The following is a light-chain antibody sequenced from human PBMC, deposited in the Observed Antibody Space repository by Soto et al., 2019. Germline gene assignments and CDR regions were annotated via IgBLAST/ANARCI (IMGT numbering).Light chain of an antibody. Sequence: EIVLTQSPGTLSLSPGERATISCRASQRVSCRYFAWFQQRPGQVPRLLIFGSSSRAPGIPDRFSGSGSGTDFTLTISRLEPEDFGVYYCQQYYHSPRTFGQGTKVEIK. J-gene: IGKJ1*01. CDR3: QQYYHSPRT. CDR1: QRVSCRY. V-gene: IGKV3-20*01. CDR2: GSS.